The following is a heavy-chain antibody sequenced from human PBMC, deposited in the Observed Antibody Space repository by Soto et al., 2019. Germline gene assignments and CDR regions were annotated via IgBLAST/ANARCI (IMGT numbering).Heavy chain of an antibody. V-gene: IGHV3-74*01. J-gene: IGHJ4*02. CDR2: INADGTST. Sequence: GGSLRLSCAASGFTFSNSWLHWVRQVSGKGLEWVSRINADGTSTSYADSVKGRFTISRDNAKNTLYLHVNSLRAEDTAVYYCVKVLARGVGVPRFYFDSWGQGALVTVSS. D-gene: IGHD2-2*01. CDR1: GFTFSNSW. CDR3: VKVLARGVGVPRFYFDS.